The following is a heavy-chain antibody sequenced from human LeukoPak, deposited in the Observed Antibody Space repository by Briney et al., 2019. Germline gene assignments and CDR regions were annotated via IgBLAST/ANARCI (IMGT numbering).Heavy chain of an antibody. CDR3: ARLPIAAAGTYYFDY. J-gene: IGHJ4*02. CDR2: IYYSGST. D-gene: IGHD6-13*01. Sequence: SETLSLTCTVSGGSISSYYWGWIRQPPGKGLEWIGSIYYSGSTYYNPSLKSRVTISVDTSKNQFSLKLSSVTAADTAVYYCARLPIAAAGTYYFDYWGQGTLVTVSS. CDR1: GGSISSYY. V-gene: IGHV4-39*01.